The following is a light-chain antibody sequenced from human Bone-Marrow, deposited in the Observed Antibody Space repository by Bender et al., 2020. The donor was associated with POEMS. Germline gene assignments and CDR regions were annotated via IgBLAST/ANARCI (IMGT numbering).Light chain of an antibody. CDR1: PFPKQF. Sequence: SSALTQPPSVSVSPGQTARITCSGDPFPKQFVYWYQQKPGQAPVLVIYKDNERPSGVSNRFSGSKSGNTASLTISGLQAEDEADYYCSSYTSSTTLVFGGGTKLTVL. J-gene: IGLJ2*01. CDR2: KDN. CDR3: SSYTSSTTLV. V-gene: IGLV3-25*03.